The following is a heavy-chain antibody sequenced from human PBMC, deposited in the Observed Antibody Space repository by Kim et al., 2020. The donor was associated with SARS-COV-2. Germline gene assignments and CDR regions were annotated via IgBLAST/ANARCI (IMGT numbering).Heavy chain of an antibody. D-gene: IGHD3-3*01. CDR1: GGSISSYY. Sequence: SETLSLTCTVSGGSISSYYWSWIRQPPGKGLEWIGYIYYSGSTNYNPSLKSRVTISVDTSKNQFSLKLSSVTAADTAVYYCARRDRITIFGVAIGEGAFDIWGQGQWSPSLQ. CDR2: IYYSGST. J-gene: IGHJ3*02. CDR3: ARRDRITIFGVAIGEGAFDI. V-gene: IGHV4-59*08.